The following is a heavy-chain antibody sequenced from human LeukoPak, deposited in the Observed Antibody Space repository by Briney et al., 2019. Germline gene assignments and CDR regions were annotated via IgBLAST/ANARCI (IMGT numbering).Heavy chain of an antibody. CDR2: IGDSGANA. D-gene: IGHD3-3*01. V-gene: IGHV3-23*01. CDR3: AKADDSWSDFDY. Sequence: GGSLRLSCAVSGFTFSTYAMSWVRQAPGKGLEWVSGIGDSGANAYYVDSVKGRFTISRDNSRNTLFLQMNSLRAEDTALYFCAKADDSWSDFDYWGQGTLVTVSS. J-gene: IGHJ4*02. CDR1: GFTFSTYA.